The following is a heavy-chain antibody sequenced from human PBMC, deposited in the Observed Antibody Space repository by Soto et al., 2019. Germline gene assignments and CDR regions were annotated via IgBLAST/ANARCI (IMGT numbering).Heavy chain of an antibody. D-gene: IGHD2-8*01. CDR2: IYHGGST. Sequence: TSETLSLTCAVSGYSISSGYYWGWLRQPPGKGLEWIGSIYHGGSTYYNPSLNSRVTLSIDMTNNHVSLILNSATAADTAVYYCARYCNNFDCHHLYYFDSWGQGTQVTVSS. CDR1: GYSISSGYY. V-gene: IGHV4-38-2*01. CDR3: ARYCNNFDCHHLYYFDS. J-gene: IGHJ4*02.